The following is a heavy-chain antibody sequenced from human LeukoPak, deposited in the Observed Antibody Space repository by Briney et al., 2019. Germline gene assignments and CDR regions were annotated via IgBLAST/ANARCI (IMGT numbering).Heavy chain of an antibody. CDR3: ERHRVVPAAIGKEIYYYYYMDV. Sequence: GGSLKIYCKGYGYGFTSYWIGWGGRMPGKGVEGMGIIYPGDSDTRYSPSFQGQVTISADKSISTAYLQWSSLKASDTAMYYCERHRVVPAAIGKEIYYYYYMDVWGKGTTVTVSS. V-gene: IGHV5-51*01. D-gene: IGHD2-2*02. CDR2: IYPGDSDT. J-gene: IGHJ6*03. CDR1: GYGFTSYW.